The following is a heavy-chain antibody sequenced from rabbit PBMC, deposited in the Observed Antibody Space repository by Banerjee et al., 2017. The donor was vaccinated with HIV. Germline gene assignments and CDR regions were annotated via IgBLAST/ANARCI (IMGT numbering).Heavy chain of an antibody. J-gene: IGHJ4*01. CDR1: GFSFSSGYD. Sequence: QEQLEESGGDLVKPGASLTLTCKASGFSFSSGYDMCWVRQAPGKGLELIACIYTSSGSTYYASWAKGRFTISKTSSTTVTLQVTSLTAADTATYFCARAGGFENYFNLWGPGTLVTVS. V-gene: IGHV1S45*01. CDR3: ARAGGFENYFNL. CDR2: IYTSSGST. D-gene: IGHD1-1*01.